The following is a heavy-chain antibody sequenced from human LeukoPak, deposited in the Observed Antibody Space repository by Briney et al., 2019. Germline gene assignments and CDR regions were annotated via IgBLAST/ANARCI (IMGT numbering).Heavy chain of an antibody. CDR1: GGSISSYY. CDR3: GRGRVGANNWFDP. CDR2: IYYSGST. V-gene: IGHV4-59*01. Sequence: SETLSLTCTVSGGSISSYYWSWIRQPPGKGLEWIGYIYYSGSTNYNPSLKSRVTIPVDTSKNQFSLKLSSVTAADTAVYYCGRGRVGANNWFDPWGQGTLVTVSS. D-gene: IGHD1-26*01. J-gene: IGHJ5*02.